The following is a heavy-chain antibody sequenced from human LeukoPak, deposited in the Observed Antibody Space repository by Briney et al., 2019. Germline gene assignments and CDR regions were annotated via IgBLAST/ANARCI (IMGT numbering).Heavy chain of an antibody. CDR2: ISSSSSYI. D-gene: IGHD1-26*01. CDR1: GFTFSSYS. J-gene: IGHJ4*02. V-gene: IGHV3-21*01. Sequence: GGSLRLSCAASGFTFSSYSMNWVRQAPGKGLEWVSSISSSSSYIYYADSVKGRFTISRDNAKNSLYLQMNSLRAEDTAVYYCARDTRRGSYCHDYWGQGTLVTVSS. CDR3: ARDTRRGSYCHDY.